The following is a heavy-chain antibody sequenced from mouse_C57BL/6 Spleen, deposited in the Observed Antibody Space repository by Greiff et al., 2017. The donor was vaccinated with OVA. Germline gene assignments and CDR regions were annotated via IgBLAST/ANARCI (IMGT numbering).Heavy chain of an antibody. J-gene: IGHJ1*03. CDR2: IDPETGGT. Sequence: VKLVESGAELVRPGASVTLSCKASGYTFTDYEMHWVKQTPVHGLEWIGAIDPETGGTAYNQKFKGKAILTADKSSSTAYMELRSLTSEDSAVYYCTRDYGNSWYFDVWGTGTTVTVSS. V-gene: IGHV1-15*01. CDR3: TRDYGNSWYFDV. D-gene: IGHD2-1*01. CDR1: GYTFTDYE.